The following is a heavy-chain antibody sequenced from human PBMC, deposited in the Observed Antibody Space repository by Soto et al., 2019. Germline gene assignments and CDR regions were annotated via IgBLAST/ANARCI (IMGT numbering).Heavy chain of an antibody. J-gene: IGHJ3*02. CDR3: ARLGVGDILTGYYRPDGAFDI. D-gene: IGHD3-9*01. V-gene: IGHV1-3*01. CDR1: GYTFTSYA. Sequence: ASVKVSCKASGYTFTSYAMHWVRQAPGQRLEWMGWINAGNGNTKYSQKFQGRVTITRDTSASTAYMELSSLRSEDTAVYYCARLGVGDILTGYYRPDGAFDIWGQGTMVT. CDR2: INAGNGNT.